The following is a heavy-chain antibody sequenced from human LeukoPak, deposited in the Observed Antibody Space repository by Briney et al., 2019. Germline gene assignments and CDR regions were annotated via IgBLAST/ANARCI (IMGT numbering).Heavy chain of an antibody. V-gene: IGHV4-38-2*02. J-gene: IGHJ4*02. CDR3: ARDRQYYYGSGGD. D-gene: IGHD3-10*01. Sequence: SETLSLACTVSGYSISSGCYWGWIRQPPGKGLEWIGSIYHSGSTYYNPSLKSRVTISVDTSKNQFSLKLSSVTAADTAVYYCARDRQYYYGSGGDWGQGTLVTVSS. CDR2: IYHSGST. CDR1: GYSISSGCY.